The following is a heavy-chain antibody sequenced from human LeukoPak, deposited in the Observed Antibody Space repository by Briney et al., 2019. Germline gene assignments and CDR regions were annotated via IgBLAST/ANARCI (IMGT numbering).Heavy chain of an antibody. CDR1: GGSISSYY. V-gene: IGHV4-59*01. J-gene: IGHJ5*02. CDR3: ARDSYSWFDH. CDR2: IYYSGST. Sequence: SETLSLTCAVSGGSISSYYWSWIRQPPGKGLEWIGYIYYSGSTNYNPSLKSRVTISVDTSKNQFSLKLRSVTAADTAVYYCARDSYSWFDHWGRGTVVTVTS.